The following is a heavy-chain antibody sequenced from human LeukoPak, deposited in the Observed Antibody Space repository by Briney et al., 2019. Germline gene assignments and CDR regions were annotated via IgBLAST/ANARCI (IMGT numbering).Heavy chain of an antibody. CDR3: ARGDSSSADC. CDR2: INHSGST. J-gene: IGHJ4*02. Sequence: KPSETLSLTCAVYGGSFSGYYWSWIRQPPGKGLEWIGEINHSGSTNYNPSLKSRVTISVDTSKNQFSLKLTSVTAADTAVYYCARGDSSSADCWGQGTLVTVSS. CDR1: GGSFSGYY. D-gene: IGHD6-13*01. V-gene: IGHV4-34*01.